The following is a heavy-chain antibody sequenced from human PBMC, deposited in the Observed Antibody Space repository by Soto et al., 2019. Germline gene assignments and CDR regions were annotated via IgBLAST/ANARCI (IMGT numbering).Heavy chain of an antibody. Sequence: GESLKISCKGSEYSFTTYWIAWVRQMPGKGLEWMGIIYPGDSDTRYSPSFQGQVTISVDKSINTAYLQWNSLKASDTAMYYCARSAGITIYYMDVWGKGTTVTVSS. CDR2: IYPGDSDT. D-gene: IGHD3-3*01. CDR3: ARSAGITIYYMDV. V-gene: IGHV5-51*01. CDR1: EYSFTTYW. J-gene: IGHJ6*03.